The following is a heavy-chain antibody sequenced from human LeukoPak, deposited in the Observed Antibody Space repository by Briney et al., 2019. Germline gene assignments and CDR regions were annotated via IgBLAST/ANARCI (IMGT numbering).Heavy chain of an antibody. CDR1: GFTVSSNY. Sequence: GFLRLSCAASGFTVSSNYMSWVRQAPGKGLEWVSVIYSGGSTYYADSVKGRFTISRDNSKNTLYLQMNSLRAEDTAVYYCATKGPYYYGSGLNFQHWGQGTLVTVSS. CDR3: ATKGPYYYGSGLNFQH. J-gene: IGHJ1*01. CDR2: IYSGGST. D-gene: IGHD3-10*01. V-gene: IGHV3-66*01.